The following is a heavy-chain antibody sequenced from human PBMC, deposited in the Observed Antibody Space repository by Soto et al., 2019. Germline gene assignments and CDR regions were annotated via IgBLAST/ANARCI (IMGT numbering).Heavy chain of an antibody. CDR1: GFTFSSYG. CDR2: ITSSSTYI. D-gene: IGHD2-15*01. V-gene: IGHV3-21*01. J-gene: IGHJ4*02. Sequence: GGSLRLSCAASGFTFSSYGMNWVRQAPGKGLEWVSSITSSSTYIYYADSVRGRFTISRDNAKNTLYLQLNSLRAEDTAVYYCARGRIVVVVAATNYFDYWGQGTLVTVSS. CDR3: ARGRIVVVVAATNYFDY.